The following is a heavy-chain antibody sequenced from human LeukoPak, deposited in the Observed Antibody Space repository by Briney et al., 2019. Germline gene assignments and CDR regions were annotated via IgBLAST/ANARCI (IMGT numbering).Heavy chain of an antibody. Sequence: ASVKVSCTASGYTFTGYFMHWVRQAPGQGLEWMGWINPNSGDTNYAQKFQGRVTMTRDTSNSTAYMELSRLRSDDTGVYYCATGRNVDTAMVAERDFVYWGQGTLVTVSS. CDR2: INPNSGDT. J-gene: IGHJ4*02. CDR1: GYTFTGYF. D-gene: IGHD5-18*01. CDR3: ATGRNVDTAMVAERDFVY. V-gene: IGHV1-2*02.